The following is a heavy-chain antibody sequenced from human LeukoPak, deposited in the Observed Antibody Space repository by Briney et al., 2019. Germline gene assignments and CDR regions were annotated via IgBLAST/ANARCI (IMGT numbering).Heavy chain of an antibody. D-gene: IGHD3-16*01. V-gene: IGHV4-59*12. CDR2: IYYSGST. Sequence: SETLSLTCTVSGGSISNKYWSWIRQPPGKGLEWIGYIYYSGSTNYNPSLKSRVTILVDTSKNQFSLKLSSVTAADTAVYYCARGLSITFGDCYYYYMDVWGKGTTVTVSS. J-gene: IGHJ6*03. CDR1: GGSISNKY. CDR3: ARGLSITFGDCYYYYMDV.